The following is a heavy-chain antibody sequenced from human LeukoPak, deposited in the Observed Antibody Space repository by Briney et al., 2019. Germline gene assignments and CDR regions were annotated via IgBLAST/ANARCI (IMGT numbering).Heavy chain of an antibody. CDR1: GYTFTSYA. CDR3: ARDSLMYYYAFDI. Sequence: ASVKVSCKASGYTFTSYAMHWVRQAPGQRLEWMGWISAYNGNTNYAQKLQGRVTMTTDTSASTAYMELSSLRSEDTAVYYCARDSLMYYYAFDIWGQGTMVTVSS. J-gene: IGHJ3*02. CDR2: ISAYNGNT. D-gene: IGHD3-10*01. V-gene: IGHV1-3*01.